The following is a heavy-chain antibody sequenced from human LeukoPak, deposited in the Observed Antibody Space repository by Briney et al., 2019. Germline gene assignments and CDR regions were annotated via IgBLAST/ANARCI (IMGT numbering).Heavy chain of an antibody. Sequence: GGSLRLSCAASGFTVSSNYMSWVRQALGKGLEWVSVIYSGGSTYYADSVKGRFTISRDNSKNTLYLQMNSLRVEDTAVYYCARVSFRYYFDYWGQGTLVTVSS. D-gene: IGHD2-21*01. CDR1: GFTVSSNY. V-gene: IGHV3-53*01. CDR3: ARVSFRYYFDY. J-gene: IGHJ4*02. CDR2: IYSGGST.